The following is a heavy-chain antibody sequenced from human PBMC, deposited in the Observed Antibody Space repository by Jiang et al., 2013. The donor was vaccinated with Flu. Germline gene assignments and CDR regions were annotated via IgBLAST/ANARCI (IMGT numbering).Heavy chain of an antibody. CDR2: IYYSGNT. Sequence: GSGLVKPSETLSLTCTVSGASISSYYWSWIRQPPGKGLEWIGFIYYSGNTNYNPSLKSRVTMSADTSNDQFSLKLTSVSAADTAVYYCARIAKTQLWLREGRVSFD. J-gene: IGHJ3*02. D-gene: IGHD5-18*01. V-gene: IGHV4-59*01. CDR1: GASISSYY. CDR3: ARIAKTQLWLREGRVSFD.